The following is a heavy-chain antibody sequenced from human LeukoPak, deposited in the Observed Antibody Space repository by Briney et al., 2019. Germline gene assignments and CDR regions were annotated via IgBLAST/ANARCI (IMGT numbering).Heavy chain of an antibody. CDR3: AKLGVIAVAGSNWFDP. CDR1: GGSFSGYY. CDR2: INHNGST. Sequence: SETLSLTCAVYGGSFSGYYWSWIRQPPGKGLEWIGEINHNGSTNYNPSLKSRVTISVDTSKNQFSLKLSSVTAADTAVYYCAKLGVIAVAGSNWFDPWGQGTLVTVSS. D-gene: IGHD6-19*01. V-gene: IGHV4-34*01. J-gene: IGHJ5*02.